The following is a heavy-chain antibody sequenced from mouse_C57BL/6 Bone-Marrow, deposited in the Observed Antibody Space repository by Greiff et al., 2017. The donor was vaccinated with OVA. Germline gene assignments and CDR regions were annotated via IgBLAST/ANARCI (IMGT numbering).Heavy chain of an antibody. Sequence: EVQLVESGGGLVQPGGSLKLSCAASGFTFSDYGMAWVRQAPRKGPEWVAFISNLAYSIYYADTVTGRFTISRENAKNTLYLDMSSLRSEDTAMYYCARHDSKGWFAYWGKGTLVTVSA. CDR3: ARHDSKGWFAY. CDR2: ISNLAYSI. V-gene: IGHV5-15*01. J-gene: IGHJ3*01. D-gene: IGHD2-5*01. CDR1: GFTFSDYG.